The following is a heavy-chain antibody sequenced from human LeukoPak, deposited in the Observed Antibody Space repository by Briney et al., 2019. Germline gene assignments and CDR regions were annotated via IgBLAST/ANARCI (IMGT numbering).Heavy chain of an antibody. V-gene: IGHV3-23*01. Sequence: GGSLRLSCAASGFTFSSYAMSWVRQAPGKGLEWVSAISGSGGSTYYADSVKGRFTISRDNSKNTLYLQMNSLRAEDTAVYYCANDWGWLRTRTDWYFDLWGRGTLVTVSS. D-gene: IGHD5-12*01. CDR2: ISGSGGST. CDR3: ANDWGWLRTRTDWYFDL. CDR1: GFTFSSYA. J-gene: IGHJ2*01.